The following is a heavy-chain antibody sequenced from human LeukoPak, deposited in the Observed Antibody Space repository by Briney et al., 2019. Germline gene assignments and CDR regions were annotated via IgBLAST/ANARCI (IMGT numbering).Heavy chain of an antibody. Sequence: ASVKVSCKASGYTFTGYYMHWVRQAPGQGLEWMGWINPNSGGTNYAQKFQGRVTMTRDTSISTAYMELSRLRSDDTAVYYCARGRGQIGYCSGGSCLTDYYYMDVWGKGTTVTISS. J-gene: IGHJ6*03. CDR3: ARGRGQIGYCSGGSCLTDYYYMDV. CDR1: GYTFTGYY. V-gene: IGHV1-2*02. CDR2: INPNSGGT. D-gene: IGHD2-15*01.